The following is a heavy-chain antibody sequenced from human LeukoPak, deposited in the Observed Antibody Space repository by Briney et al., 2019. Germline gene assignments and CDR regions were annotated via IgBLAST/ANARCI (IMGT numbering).Heavy chain of an antibody. J-gene: IGHJ4*02. Sequence: SETLSLTCAVYGGSFSGYYWSWIRQPPGKGLEWIGEINHSGSINYNPSLKSRVTISLDTSKNQFSLKLSSVTAVDTAVYYCAGHHPRNTVDFWGQGTLVIVSS. CDR1: GGSFSGYY. CDR3: AGHHPRNTVDF. CDR2: INHSGSI. D-gene: IGHD2/OR15-2a*01. V-gene: IGHV4-34*01.